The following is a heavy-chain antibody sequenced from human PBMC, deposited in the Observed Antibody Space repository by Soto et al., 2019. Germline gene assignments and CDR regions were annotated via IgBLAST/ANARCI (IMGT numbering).Heavy chain of an antibody. CDR1: GFTFSIYS. CDR2: ISTSSSI. Sequence: GGSLRLSCAASGFTFSIYSMNWVRQAPGKGLEWVSYISTSSSIYYTDSVKGRFTISRDNAKNSLYLQVNSLTDEDTAVYYCAREAAATLWYFDLWGRGTVVTVSS. CDR3: AREAAATLWYFDL. D-gene: IGHD2-15*01. J-gene: IGHJ2*01. V-gene: IGHV3-48*02.